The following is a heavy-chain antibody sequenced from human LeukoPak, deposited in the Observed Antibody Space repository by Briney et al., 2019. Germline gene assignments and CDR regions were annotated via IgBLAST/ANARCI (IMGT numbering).Heavy chain of an antibody. J-gene: IGHJ4*02. D-gene: IGHD3-10*01. CDR2: INPNSGGT. CDR1: GYTFTGYY. CDR3: ALGAMVRGVKGVMPPV. Sequence: ASVKVSCKASGYTFTGYYMHWVRQAPGQGLEWMGWINPNSGGTNYAQKFQGRVTMTRDTSISTAYMELSRLRSDDTAVYYCALGAMVRGVKGVMPPVWGQGTLVTVSS. V-gene: IGHV1-2*02.